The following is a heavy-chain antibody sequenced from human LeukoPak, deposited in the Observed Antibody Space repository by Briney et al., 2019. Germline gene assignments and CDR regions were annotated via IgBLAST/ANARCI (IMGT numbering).Heavy chain of an antibody. CDR2: IYSGGSP. CDR1: GFTFSDYY. J-gene: IGHJ4*02. CDR3: ARLAAAATPPLY. Sequence: GGSLRLSCAASGFTFSDYYMSWVRQAPGKGLEWVSLIYSGGSPYYADPVKGRFTISRDNSNNTLYLQMNSLRAEDTAVYYCARLAAAATPPLYWGQGTLVTVSS. V-gene: IGHV3-53*01. D-gene: IGHD6-13*01.